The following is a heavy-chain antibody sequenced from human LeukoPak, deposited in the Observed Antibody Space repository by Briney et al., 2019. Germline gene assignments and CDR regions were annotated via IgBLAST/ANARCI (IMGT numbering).Heavy chain of an antibody. Sequence: SETLSLTCTVSGGSISSGSYYWSWIRQPAGKGLEWIGRIYTSGSTNYNPSLKSRVTISVDTSKNQFSLKLSSVTAADTAVYYCARGRGIYQLISRGWFDPWGQGTLVTVSS. CDR2: IYTSGST. D-gene: IGHD2-2*01. J-gene: IGHJ5*02. CDR3: ARGRGIYQLISRGWFDP. CDR1: GGSISSGSYY. V-gene: IGHV4-61*02.